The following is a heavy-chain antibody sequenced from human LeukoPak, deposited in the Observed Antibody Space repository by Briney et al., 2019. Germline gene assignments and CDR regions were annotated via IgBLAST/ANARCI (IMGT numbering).Heavy chain of an antibody. V-gene: IGHV3-23*01. CDR3: AKARPIDRGSDCYFDS. D-gene: IGHD2-21*02. J-gene: IGHJ4*02. CDR2: ISGSGGNR. Sequence: PGGSLRLSCLASGFTFSSYVMSWVRQAPGKGLERVSGISGSGGNRYYADSVKGRFTISRDNSKNTLYLQMNSLRAEDTAVYYCAKARPIDRGSDCYFDSWGQGTLVTVSS. CDR1: GFTFSSYV.